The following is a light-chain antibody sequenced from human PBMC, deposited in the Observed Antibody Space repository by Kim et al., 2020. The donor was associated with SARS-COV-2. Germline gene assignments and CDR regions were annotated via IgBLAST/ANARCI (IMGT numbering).Light chain of an antibody. V-gene: IGLV3-19*01. CDR2: GKY. Sequence: SELPQDPAVSVALGQTVRLTCQGDSLRSYYATWYQQRPGQAPTLVLYGKYDRPSGIPDRFSGSASGNTASLTITGAQAEDEGDYYCSSRDTTGDHVVFG. J-gene: IGLJ3*02. CDR3: SSRDTTGDHVV. CDR1: SLRSYY.